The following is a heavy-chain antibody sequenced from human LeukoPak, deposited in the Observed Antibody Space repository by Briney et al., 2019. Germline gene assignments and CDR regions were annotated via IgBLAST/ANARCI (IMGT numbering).Heavy chain of an antibody. CDR3: ARDQGNGDCSSTSCYRSYYYYMDV. J-gene: IGHJ6*03. CDR2: INPNSGGT. CDR1: GYTFAGHY. D-gene: IGHD2-2*01. Sequence: GASVKVSCKASGYTFAGHYIHWVRQAPGQGLEWMGWINPNSGGTNYAQKFQGRVTMTRDTSISTAYMELSRLRSDDTAVYYCARDQGNGDCSSTSCYRSYYYYMDVWGKGTTVTISS. V-gene: IGHV1-2*02.